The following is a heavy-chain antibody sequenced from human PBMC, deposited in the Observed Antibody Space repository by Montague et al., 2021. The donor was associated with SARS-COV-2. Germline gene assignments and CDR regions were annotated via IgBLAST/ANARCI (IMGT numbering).Heavy chain of an antibody. V-gene: IGHV4-59*01. CDR1: GDSIRINY. Sequence: SETRSLTCTVSGDSIRINYWSWIRQPPGKGLEWIGYVDKSDNTDYNPSLKSRVTISPDTSKKQFSLKLNSVTSADTAVYYCTSGEGNYGWRYYFDYWGQGTLVTVSS. CDR2: VDKSDNT. CDR3: TSGEGNYGWRYYFDY. D-gene: IGHD3-10*01. J-gene: IGHJ4*02.